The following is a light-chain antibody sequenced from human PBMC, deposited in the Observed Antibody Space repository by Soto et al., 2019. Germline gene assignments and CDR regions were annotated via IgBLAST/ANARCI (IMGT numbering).Light chain of an antibody. CDR3: QQYGSSWWT. CDR1: QSVSSSY. J-gene: IGKJ1*01. Sequence: EIVLTQSPGTLSLSPGERATLSCRASQSVSSSYLAWYQQKPGQAPRLLIYGASSRATGIPDRFSGSGSGTHFTLTISRLEPEDFAVYYCQQYGSSWWTFGQGTKVEIK. V-gene: IGKV3-20*01. CDR2: GAS.